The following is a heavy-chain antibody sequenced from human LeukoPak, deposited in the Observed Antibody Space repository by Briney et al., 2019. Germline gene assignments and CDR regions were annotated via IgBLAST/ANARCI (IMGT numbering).Heavy chain of an antibody. CDR3: AKDPGNGYDFWSGYSDNWFDP. D-gene: IGHD3-3*01. V-gene: IGHV3-43*02. CDR1: GFTFDDYA. CDR2: ISGDGGST. J-gene: IGHJ5*02. Sequence: GGSLRLSCAASGFTFDDYAMHWVRQAPGKGLEWVSLISGDGGSTYYADSVKGRFTISRDNSKNSLYLRMNSLRTEDTALYYCAKDPGNGYDFWSGYSDNWFDPWGQGTLVTVSS.